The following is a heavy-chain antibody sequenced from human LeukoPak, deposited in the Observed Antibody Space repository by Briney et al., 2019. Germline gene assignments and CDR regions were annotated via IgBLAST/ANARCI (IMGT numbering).Heavy chain of an antibody. CDR1: GFTFRSNS. CDR2: ISSSGTTI. Sequence: GGSLRLSCAASGFTFRSNSMNWVRQAPGKGLEWVSYISSSGTTIYYADSVKGRFAISRDNAKNSLYLQMNSLRAEDTAMYYCARDPTYYYDSSGIYWGQGTLVTVSS. D-gene: IGHD3-22*01. V-gene: IGHV3-48*01. J-gene: IGHJ4*02. CDR3: ARDPTYYYDSSGIY.